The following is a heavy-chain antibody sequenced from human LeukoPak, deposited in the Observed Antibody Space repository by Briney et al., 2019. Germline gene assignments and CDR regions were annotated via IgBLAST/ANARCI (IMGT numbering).Heavy chain of an antibody. V-gene: IGHV1-69*04. J-gene: IGHJ4*02. CDR2: IIPILGIA. D-gene: IGHD6-19*01. Sequence: GASVTVSCKASGGTFSSYAISWVRQAPGQGLEWMGRIIPILGIANYAQKFQGRVTITADKSTSTAYMELSSLRSEDTAVYYCARGPHYYSSGWYDYWGQGTLVTVSS. CDR1: GGTFSSYA. CDR3: ARGPHYYSSGWYDY.